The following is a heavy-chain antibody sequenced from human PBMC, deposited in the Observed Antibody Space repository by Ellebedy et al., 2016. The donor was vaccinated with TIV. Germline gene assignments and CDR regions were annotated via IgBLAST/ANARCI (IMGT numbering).Heavy chain of an antibody. CDR2: IIPIFGTA. V-gene: IGHV1-69*06. CDR3: ARVGYCSGGSCYPYYGMDV. Sequence: AASVKVSCKASGGTFSSYAISWVRQAPGQGLEWMGGIIPIFGTANYAQKFQGRVTITADKSTSTAYMELSSLRSEDTAVYYCARVGYCSGGSCYPYYGMDVWGQGTTVTVSS. J-gene: IGHJ6*02. CDR1: GGTFSSYA. D-gene: IGHD2-15*01.